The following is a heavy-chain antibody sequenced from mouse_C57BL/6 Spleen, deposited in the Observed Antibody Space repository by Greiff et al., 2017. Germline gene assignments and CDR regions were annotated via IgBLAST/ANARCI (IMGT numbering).Heavy chain of an antibody. J-gene: IGHJ4*01. Sequence: EVQVVESGPELVKPGASVKIPCKASGYTFTDYNMDWVKQSHGKSLEWIGDINPNNGGTIYNQQFKGKATLTVDKSSSTAYMELRSLTSEDTAVYYCARMLGRGAMDYWGQGTSVTVSS. CDR3: ARMLGRGAMDY. V-gene: IGHV1-18*01. CDR2: INPNNGGT. CDR1: GYTFTDYN. D-gene: IGHD4-1*01.